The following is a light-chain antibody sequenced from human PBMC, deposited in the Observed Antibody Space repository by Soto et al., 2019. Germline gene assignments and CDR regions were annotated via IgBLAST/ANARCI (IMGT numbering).Light chain of an antibody. Sequence: QSALTQPPSVSGAPGQTVTISCAGSSSNIGPGFDVHWYQQVSGAAPKLLIYGNSNRPSGVPDRFSGSRSGTSASLAITGLQPEDEADYHCQSYDSSLRGAVFGPGTKVTVL. CDR2: GNS. J-gene: IGLJ1*01. V-gene: IGLV1-40*01. CDR3: QSYDSSLRGAV. CDR1: SSNIGPGFD.